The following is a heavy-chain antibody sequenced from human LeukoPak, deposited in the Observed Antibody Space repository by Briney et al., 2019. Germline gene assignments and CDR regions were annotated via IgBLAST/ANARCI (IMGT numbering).Heavy chain of an antibody. J-gene: IGHJ3*02. CDR2: ISSSGTTM. CDR3: ARLLVRVDINSVDAFDI. CDR1: GFTFSDYH. D-gene: IGHD3-3*01. V-gene: IGHV3-11*01. Sequence: KPGGSLRLSCAASGFTFSDYHMSWIRQAPGKGLEWVSYISSSGTTMYYADSVKGRFTISRDSAKSSLYLQMNSLRAEDTAVYYCARLLVRVDINSVDAFDIWGQGTMVTVSS.